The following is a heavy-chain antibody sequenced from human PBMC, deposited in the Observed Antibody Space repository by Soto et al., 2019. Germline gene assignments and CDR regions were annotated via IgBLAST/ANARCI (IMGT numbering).Heavy chain of an antibody. Sequence: EVQLLESGGGLVQPGGSLRLSCAASGFTFSSYAMSWVRQAPGKGLEWVSAISGSGGSTYYADSVKGRFTISRDNSKNTLYLQMNSLRAEDTAVYYCAKCLDENGRKYYDFWSGYRPNGYYFDYWGQGTLVTVSS. CDR2: ISGSGGST. D-gene: IGHD3-3*01. V-gene: IGHV3-23*01. CDR3: AKCLDENGRKYYDFWSGYRPNGYYFDY. CDR1: GFTFSSYA. J-gene: IGHJ4*02.